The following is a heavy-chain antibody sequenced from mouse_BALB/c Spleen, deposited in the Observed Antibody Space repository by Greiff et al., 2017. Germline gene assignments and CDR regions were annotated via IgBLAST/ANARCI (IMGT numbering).Heavy chain of an antibody. CDR1: GYTFTDYN. CDR2: INPNNGGT. V-gene: IGHV1-18*01. J-gene: IGHJ4*01. Sequence: VQLQQSGPELVKPGASVKIPCKASGYTFTDYNMDWVKQSHGKSLEWIGDINPNNGGTIYNQKFKGKATVTVDKSSSTAYMELRSLTSEDTAVYYCARSYAMDYWGQGTSVTVSS. CDR3: ARSYAMDY.